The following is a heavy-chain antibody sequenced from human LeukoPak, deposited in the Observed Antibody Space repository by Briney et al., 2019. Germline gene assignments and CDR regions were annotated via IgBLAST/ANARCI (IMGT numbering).Heavy chain of an antibody. V-gene: IGHV3-53*01. CDR3: ARNFGYFDY. CDR2: IYSDGTT. CDR1: GVTVSHNY. J-gene: IGHJ4*02. D-gene: IGHD3-3*01. Sequence: PGGSLRLSCAASGVTVSHNYMSWVRQAPGEGLEWVSIIYSDGTTYYADSVKGRVTISRDNSKNTLYLQMSNLRAEDTAVYYCARNFGYFDYWGPGTLVAVSS.